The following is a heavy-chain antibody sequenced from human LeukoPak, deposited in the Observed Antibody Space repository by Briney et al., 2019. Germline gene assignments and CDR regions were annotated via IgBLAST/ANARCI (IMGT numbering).Heavy chain of an antibody. CDR3: ARARPWDSSRSYYFGMDV. V-gene: IGHV3-23*01. D-gene: IGHD3-22*01. J-gene: IGHJ6*02. CDR1: GFTFSSYA. Sequence: GGSLRLSCAASGFTFSSYAMSWVRQAPGKGLGWVSAISASGGSTYYADSVRGRFSISRDSSKNTVYLQMNSLRDEDTAVYYCARARPWDSSRSYYFGMDVWGHGTTVTVSS. CDR2: ISASGGST.